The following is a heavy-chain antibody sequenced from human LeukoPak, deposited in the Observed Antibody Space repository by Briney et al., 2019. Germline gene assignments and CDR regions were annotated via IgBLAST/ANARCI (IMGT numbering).Heavy chain of an antibody. CDR3: ARGGIVVVQY. D-gene: IGHD3-22*01. V-gene: IGHV3-21*01. CDR2: ISSSSSYI. Sequence: GGSLRLSCAASGLTFSSYSMNWVRQAPGKGLEWVSSISSSSSYIYYADSVKGRFTISRDNAKNSLYLQMNSLRAEDTAVYYCARGGIVVVQYWGQGTLVTVSS. CDR1: GLTFSSYS. J-gene: IGHJ4*02.